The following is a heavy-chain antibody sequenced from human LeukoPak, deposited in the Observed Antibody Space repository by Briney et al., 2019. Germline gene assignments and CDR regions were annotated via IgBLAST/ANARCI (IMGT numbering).Heavy chain of an antibody. D-gene: IGHD4-11*01. V-gene: IGHV3-33*01. CDR3: ASYFVGNSNWPFDY. J-gene: IGHJ4*02. CDR2: IWYDGSNK. Sequence: GGSLRLSCAASGFTFSSYGMHWVRQAPGKGLEWVAVIWYDGSNKYYADSVKGRFTISRDNSKNTLYLQMNSLRAEDTAVYYCASYFVGNSNWPFDYWGQGTLVTVSS. CDR1: GFTFSSYG.